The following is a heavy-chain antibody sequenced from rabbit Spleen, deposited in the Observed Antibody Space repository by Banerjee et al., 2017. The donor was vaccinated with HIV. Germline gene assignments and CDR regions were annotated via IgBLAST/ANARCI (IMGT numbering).Heavy chain of an antibody. V-gene: IGHV1S45*01. D-gene: IGHD4-1*01. CDR3: AGNRDSDWVRGFTL. CDR2: IGTGGGST. J-gene: IGHJ4*01. Sequence: QEQLEESGGDLVKPGASLTLTCTASGFDLSSGYDMCWVRQAPGKGLEWIACIGTGGGSTYYANWAKGRFTISKTSSTTVTLQMTSLTAADTATYFCAGNRDSDWVRGFTLWGPGTLVTVS. CDR1: GFDLSSGYD.